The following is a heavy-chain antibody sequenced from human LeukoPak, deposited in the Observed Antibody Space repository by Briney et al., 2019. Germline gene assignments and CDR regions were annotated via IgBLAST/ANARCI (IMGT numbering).Heavy chain of an antibody. CDR2: IYDGGSA. J-gene: IGHJ4*02. Sequence: GGSLRLSCAASGFTVSTKYISWVRQAPGKGLEWISVIYDGGSAYYADSVKGRFTVSRDNSKNSLYLQMNSLRDEDTAVYYCARVLAATALRLDNWGQGTLVTVSS. V-gene: IGHV3-66*01. CDR1: GFTVSTKY. CDR3: ARVLAATALRLDN. D-gene: IGHD6-13*01.